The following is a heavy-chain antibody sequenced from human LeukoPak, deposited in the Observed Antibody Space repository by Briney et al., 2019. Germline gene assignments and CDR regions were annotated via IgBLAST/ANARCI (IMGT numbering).Heavy chain of an antibody. CDR1: GYTFTSYG. CDR3: ARDRYPPVVPAAIWFDP. V-gene: IGHV1-18*01. CDR2: ISAYNGNT. Sequence: ASVKVSCKASGYTFTSYGISWVRQAPGQGLEWMGWISAYNGNTNYAQKLQGRVTMTTDTSTSTAYMELRSLRSDDTAVYYCARDRYPPVVPAAIWFDPWGQGTLVTVSS. D-gene: IGHD2-2*01. J-gene: IGHJ5*02.